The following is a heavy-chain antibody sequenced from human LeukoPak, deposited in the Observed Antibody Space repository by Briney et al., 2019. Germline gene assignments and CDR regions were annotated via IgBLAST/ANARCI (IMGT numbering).Heavy chain of an antibody. Sequence: GGSLRLSCAASAFTYRSYSMTWVRQAPGQGLEWPSAISESSSFLYYADSVKGRFPISRDNPNNSLYLQMNSLRVEDTAVYYCVRADPKKTAMVDYWGRGTLVAVSS. J-gene: IGHJ4*02. CDR2: ISESSSFL. D-gene: IGHD5-18*01. CDR1: AFTYRSYS. CDR3: VRADPKKTAMVDY. V-gene: IGHV3-21*01.